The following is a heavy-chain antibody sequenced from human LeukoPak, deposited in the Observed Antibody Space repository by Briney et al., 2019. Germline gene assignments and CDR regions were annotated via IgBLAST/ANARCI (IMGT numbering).Heavy chain of an antibody. Sequence: ASVKVSCKASGYRFTSYYMHWVRQAPGQGLEWMGIIKPSGGSTSYAQKFQGRVTMTRDMSTSTVYMELSSLRSEDTAVYYCARVLQVGAPDYWGQGTLVTVSS. CDR3: ARVLQVGAPDY. D-gene: IGHD1-26*01. CDR1: GYRFTSYY. V-gene: IGHV1-46*01. CDR2: IKPSGGST. J-gene: IGHJ4*02.